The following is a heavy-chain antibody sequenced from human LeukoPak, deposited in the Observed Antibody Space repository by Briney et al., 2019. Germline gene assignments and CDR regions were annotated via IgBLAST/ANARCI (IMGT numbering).Heavy chain of an antibody. CDR2: ISSSSSTI. CDR3: ARDKTTVTRSVPGWFDP. D-gene: IGHD4-17*01. J-gene: IGHJ5*02. V-gene: IGHV3-48*04. CDR1: GFTFSSYS. Sequence: PGRSLRLSCAASGFTFSSYSMNWVRQAPGKGLEWVSYISSSSSTIYYADSVKGRFTISRDNAKNSLYLQMNSLRAEDTAVYYCARDKTTVTRSVPGWFDPWGQGTLVTVSP.